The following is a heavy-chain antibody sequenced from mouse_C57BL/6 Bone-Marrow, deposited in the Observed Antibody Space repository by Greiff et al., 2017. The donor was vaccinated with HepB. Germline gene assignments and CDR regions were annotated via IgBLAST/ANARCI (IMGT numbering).Heavy chain of an antibody. D-gene: IGHD1-1*01. Sequence: VMLVESGPELVKPGASVKISCKASGYAFSSSWMNWVNQRPGKGLEWIGRIYPGDGDTNYNGKFKGKATLTADKSSSTAYMQLSSLTSEDSAVYFCARFNYYGSSYGYFDVWGTGTTVTVSS. J-gene: IGHJ1*03. CDR1: GYAFSSSW. CDR2: IYPGDGDT. V-gene: IGHV1-82*01. CDR3: ARFNYYGSSYGYFDV.